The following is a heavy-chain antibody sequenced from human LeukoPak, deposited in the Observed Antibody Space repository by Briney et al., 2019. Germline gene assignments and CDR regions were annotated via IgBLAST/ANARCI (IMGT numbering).Heavy chain of an antibody. V-gene: IGHV3-48*03. CDR1: GFTFSSYE. Sequence: PWGSLRLSCAASGFTFSSYEMNWVRQAPGKGLEWVSYISSSGSTIYYADPVKGRFTISRDNAKNSLYLQMNSLRAEDTAVYYCAELGITMIGGVWGKGTTVTISS. CDR3: AELGITMIGGV. D-gene: IGHD3-10*02. J-gene: IGHJ6*04. CDR2: ISSSGSTI.